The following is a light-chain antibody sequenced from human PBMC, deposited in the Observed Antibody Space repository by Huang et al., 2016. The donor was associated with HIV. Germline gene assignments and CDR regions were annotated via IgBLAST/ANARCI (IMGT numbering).Light chain of an antibody. Sequence: EIVLTQSPGTLSLSPGERATLSCRASQSVRSSSLAWDQQKPGQSPRLLIFGASNRATAIPDRFSGSGSATDFTLTISRLEPEDFAVYYCQQYGSSPLTFGGGTKVEIK. J-gene: IGKJ4*01. CDR3: QQYGSSPLT. CDR1: QSVRSSS. CDR2: GAS. V-gene: IGKV3-20*01.